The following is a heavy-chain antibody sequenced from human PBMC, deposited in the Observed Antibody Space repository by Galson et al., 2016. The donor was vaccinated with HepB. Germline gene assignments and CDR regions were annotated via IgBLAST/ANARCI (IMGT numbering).Heavy chain of an antibody. D-gene: IGHD6-19*01. J-gene: IGHJ5*02. Sequence: SLRLSCAAPGFTFSSYAMSWVRQAPGKGLEWVSAISGSGGSTYYADSVKGRFTISRDNSKNTLYLQMNSLRAEDTAVYYCAKDHGSGWPYNWFDPWGQGTLVTVSS. V-gene: IGHV3-23*01. CDR1: GFTFSSYA. CDR3: AKDHGSGWPYNWFDP. CDR2: ISGSGGST.